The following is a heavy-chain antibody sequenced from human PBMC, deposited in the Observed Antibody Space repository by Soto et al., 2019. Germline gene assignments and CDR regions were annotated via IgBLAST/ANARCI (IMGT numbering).Heavy chain of an antibody. CDR3: ARDPNDSSAYYHHYYYGMDV. CDR2: INAGNGNT. CDR1: GYTFTSYG. J-gene: IGHJ6*02. D-gene: IGHD3-22*01. V-gene: IGHV1-3*01. Sequence: QIQLMQSGAKVKKPGASVKVSCKASGYTFTSYGIHWVRQAPGQRLEWTGWINAGNGNTKYSEKFQGRVTITRDTSASTAYLELSSLRSEDTAVYYCARDPNDSSAYYHHYYYGMDVWGQGTTVTVSS.